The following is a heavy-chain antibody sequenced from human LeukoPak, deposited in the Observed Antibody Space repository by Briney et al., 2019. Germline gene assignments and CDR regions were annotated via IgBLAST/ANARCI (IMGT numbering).Heavy chain of an antibody. D-gene: IGHD2-15*01. CDR2: IRYDGSNK. J-gene: IGHJ4*02. CDR1: GFTFSSYG. Sequence: PGGSLRLSCAASGFTFSSYGMHWVRQAPGKGLEWVAFIRYDGSNKYYADSVKGRFTISRDNSKNTLYLQMNSLRAEDTAVYYCAKSPAPSAAPFDYWGQGTLLTVSS. CDR3: AKSPAPSAAPFDY. V-gene: IGHV3-30*02.